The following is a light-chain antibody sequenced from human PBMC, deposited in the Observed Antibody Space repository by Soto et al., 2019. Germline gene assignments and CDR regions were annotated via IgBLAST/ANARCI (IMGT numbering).Light chain of an antibody. CDR2: EVS. Sequence: QSALTQPASVSGSPGQSITISCTGTSSDVGSYNYVSWYQQHPGKAPKLIIYEVSNRPSGVSNRFSGSKSGNTASLTISGLQAEDVADYYCKSYTTSSTLVFGTGTKLTVL. CDR3: KSYTTSSTLV. J-gene: IGLJ1*01. V-gene: IGLV2-14*01. CDR1: SSDVGSYNY.